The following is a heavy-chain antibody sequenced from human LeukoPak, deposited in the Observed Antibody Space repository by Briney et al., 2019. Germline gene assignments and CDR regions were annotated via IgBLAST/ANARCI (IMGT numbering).Heavy chain of an antibody. D-gene: IGHD6-13*01. CDR2: ISPYNGNT. V-gene: IGHV1-18*01. J-gene: IGHJ4*02. CDR1: GYTFTSYG. CDR3: ARGQVVLAAALLNFDY. Sequence: ASVKVSCKASGYTFTSYGISWVRQAPGQGLEWMGWISPYNGNTNYAQKLQGRVTMTTDTSTSTAYMELRSLRSDDTAVYYCARGQVVLAAALLNFDYWGQGTLVTVSS.